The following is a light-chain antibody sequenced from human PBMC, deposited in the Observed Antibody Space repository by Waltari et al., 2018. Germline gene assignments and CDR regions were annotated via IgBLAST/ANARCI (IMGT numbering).Light chain of an antibody. Sequence: SSELTQDPAVSVALGQTVRITCQGDSLRTYYANWYQQKQGQAPVLVIYGKTNRPSGIPDRLSATYSGTTASLTIPGAQAEDEADYYRHSRDSSGNPYVFGSGTTVTVL. V-gene: IGLV3-19*01. CDR2: GKT. J-gene: IGLJ1*01. CDR3: HSRDSSGNPYV. CDR1: SLRTYY.